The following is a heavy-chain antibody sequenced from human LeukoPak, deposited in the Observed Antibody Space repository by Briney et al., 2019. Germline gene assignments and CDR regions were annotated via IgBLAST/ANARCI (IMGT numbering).Heavy chain of an antibody. CDR1: GGSISSSSYY. J-gene: IGHJ6*03. Sequence: SETLSLTCTVSGGSISSSSYYWGWIRQPPGKGLEWIGSIYYSRCTYYNPSLKSRVTISVDTSKIQFSLKLSSVTAADTAVYYCARILGYCSGGSCYAMSYYYYYMDVWGKGTTVTVSS. CDR2: IYYSRCT. V-gene: IGHV4-39*07. CDR3: ARILGYCSGGSCYAMSYYYYYMDV. D-gene: IGHD2-15*01.